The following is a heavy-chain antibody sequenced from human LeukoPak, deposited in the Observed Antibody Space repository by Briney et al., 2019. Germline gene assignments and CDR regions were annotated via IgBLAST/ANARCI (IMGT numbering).Heavy chain of an antibody. CDR2: FYYSGST. J-gene: IGHJ3*01. Sequence: PSETLSLTCTVSGGSISSYYWSWIRQPPGKGLEWIGYFYYSGSTNYNPSLKSRVTISVDTSKNQFSLKLRSVTAADTAVYYCARISSSNWYNERGAFDVWGQGTMVTVSS. CDR3: ARISSSNWYNERGAFDV. CDR1: GGSISSYY. D-gene: IGHD6-13*01. V-gene: IGHV4-59*01.